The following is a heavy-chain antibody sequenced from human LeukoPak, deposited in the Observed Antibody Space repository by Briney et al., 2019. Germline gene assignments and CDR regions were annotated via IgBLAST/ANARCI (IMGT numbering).Heavy chain of an antibody. V-gene: IGHV4-59*01. CDR2: IYYSGST. J-gene: IGHJ4*02. D-gene: IGHD1-26*01. CDR1: GGSISSYY. CDR3: ARMVAAYSGSQIVDY. Sequence: SETLCLTCAVSGGSISSYYWSWIRQPPGKGLEWVGYIYYSGSTNYNPSLKSRVTISVDTSKNQFSLKLSSVTAAGTAVYYCARMVAAYSGSQIVDYWGQGTLVTVSS.